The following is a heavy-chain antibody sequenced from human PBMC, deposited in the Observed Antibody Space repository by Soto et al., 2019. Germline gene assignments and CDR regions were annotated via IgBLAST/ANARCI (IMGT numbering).Heavy chain of an antibody. Sequence: QVQLVQSGAEVKKPGASVKVSCKAPRYIFTAYFMHWVRQAPGQGLEWMGWINPNNGATHYGLSFQGRVTMTRDTSISSAYLELRSLRSGDTAVYYCAPHDPGARFDPWGQGTLVIVSS. CDR1: RYIFTAYF. J-gene: IGHJ5*02. CDR2: INPNNGAT. D-gene: IGHD1-1*01. CDR3: APHDPGARFDP. V-gene: IGHV1-2*02.